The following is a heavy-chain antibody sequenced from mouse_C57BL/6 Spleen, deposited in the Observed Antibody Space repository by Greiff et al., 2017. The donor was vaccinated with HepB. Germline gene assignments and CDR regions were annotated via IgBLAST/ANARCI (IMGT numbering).Heavy chain of an antibody. V-gene: IGHV1-82*01. Sequence: QVQLQQSGPELVKPGASVKISCKASGYAFSSSWMNWVKQRPGKGLEWIGRIYPGDGDTNYNGKFKGKATLTADKSSSTAYMQLSSLTSEDSAVYFCARGGTYDGYWYFDVWGTGTTVTVSS. J-gene: IGHJ1*03. CDR2: IYPGDGDT. D-gene: IGHD2-3*01. CDR1: GYAFSSSW. CDR3: ARGGTYDGYWYFDV.